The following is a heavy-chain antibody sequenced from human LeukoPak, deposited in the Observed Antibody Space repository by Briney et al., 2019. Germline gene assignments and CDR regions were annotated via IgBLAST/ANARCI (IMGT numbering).Heavy chain of an antibody. J-gene: IGHJ6*03. D-gene: IGHD4-11*01. CDR3: ARVGPYSYDYYMDV. CDR2: INHSGST. CDR1: GGSISSSSYY. Sequence: SETLSLTCTVSGGSISSSSYYWGWIRQPPGKGLEWIGEINHSGSTNYNPSLKSRVTISVDTSKNQFSLKLSSVTAADTAVYYCARVGPYSYDYYMDVWGKGTTVTISS. V-gene: IGHV4-39*07.